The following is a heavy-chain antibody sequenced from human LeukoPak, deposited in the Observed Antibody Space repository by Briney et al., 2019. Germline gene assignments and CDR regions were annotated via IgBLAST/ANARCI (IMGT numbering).Heavy chain of an antibody. J-gene: IGHJ4*02. CDR1: GYSISSDYY. V-gene: IGHV4-38-2*02. Sequence: TTSETLSLTCTVSGYSISSDYYWGWIRQPPGKGLEWIGNIFHNGNTYYNPSLKSRVTMSIDTSKKQFSLKLRTATAADTVVYYCARIEDVTRGYNHAYYFDYWGQGTLVTVSS. D-gene: IGHD5-18*01. CDR2: IFHNGNT. CDR3: ARIEDVTRGYNHAYYFDY.